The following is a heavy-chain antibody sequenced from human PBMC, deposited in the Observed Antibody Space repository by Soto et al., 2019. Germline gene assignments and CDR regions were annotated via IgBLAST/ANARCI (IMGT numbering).Heavy chain of an antibody. CDR3: ARDRQSSGWLDAFDI. D-gene: IGHD6-19*01. Sequence: EVQLVESGGGLVQPGGSLRLSCAASGFTVSSNYMSWVRQAPGKGLEWVSVIFTGGSTYYADSVKGRFTISRQSSMNTVYIQMDSLRAEDTAVYYCARDRQSSGWLDAFDIWGQGTMVTVSS. CDR1: GFTVSSNY. V-gene: IGHV3-53*04. J-gene: IGHJ3*02. CDR2: IFTGGST.